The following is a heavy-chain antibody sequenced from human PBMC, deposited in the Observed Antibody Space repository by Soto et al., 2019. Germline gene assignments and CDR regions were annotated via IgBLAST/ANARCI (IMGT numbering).Heavy chain of an antibody. D-gene: IGHD1-26*01. CDR1: GGTFSSYS. Sequence: QVQLVQSGAEVKKPGSSVKVSCKASGGTFSSYSINWVRQAPGQGLEWMGEIIPIFGTANYAQKSQRRVTITADESTSTAYMELSSLRSEDTAVYYCARDGGRHSGGIDYWGQGTLVTVSS. V-gene: IGHV1-69*01. CDR3: ARDGGRHSGGIDY. J-gene: IGHJ4*02. CDR2: IIPIFGTA.